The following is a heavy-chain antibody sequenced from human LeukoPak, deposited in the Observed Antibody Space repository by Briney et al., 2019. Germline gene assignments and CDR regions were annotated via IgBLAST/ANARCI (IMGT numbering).Heavy chain of an antibody. V-gene: IGHV4-59*01. CDR2: IYYSGST. CDR1: GGSISSYY. Sequence: SETLSLTCTVSGGSISSYYWSWIRQPPGKGLEWIGYIYYSGSTNYNPSLKSRVTISVDTSKNQFSLKLSSVTAADTAVYYYARDQGVGSGWPRDYYGMDVWGQGTTVTVSS. J-gene: IGHJ6*02. CDR3: ARDQGVGSGWPRDYYGMDV. D-gene: IGHD6-19*01.